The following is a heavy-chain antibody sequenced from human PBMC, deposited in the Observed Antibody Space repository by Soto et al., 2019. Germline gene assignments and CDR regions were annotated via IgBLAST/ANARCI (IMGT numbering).Heavy chain of an antibody. CDR2: IYYSGST. J-gene: IGHJ4*02. CDR1: GGSISSGGYY. Sequence: QVQLQESGPGLVKPSQILSLTCTVSGGSISSGGYYWGWIRQHPGKGLEGIGYIYYSGSTYYNPPLKGRVTISVDTSKNQFSLKLSSVTAADTAVYYCAREWRDYYFDYWGQGTLVTVSS. V-gene: IGHV4-31*03. CDR3: AREWRDYYFDY.